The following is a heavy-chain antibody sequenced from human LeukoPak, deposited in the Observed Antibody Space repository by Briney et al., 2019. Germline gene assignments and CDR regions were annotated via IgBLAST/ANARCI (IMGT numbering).Heavy chain of an antibody. CDR1: GGSISSSSYY. CDR2: IYYSGST. J-gene: IGHJ6*02. D-gene: IGHD5-12*01. CDR3: ASQWLRFDYYGMDV. Sequence: SETLSLTCTVSGGSISSSSYYWGWIRQPPGKGLEWIGSIYYSGSTYYNPSLKSRVTISVDTSKNQFSLRLSSVTAADTAVYYCASQWLRFDYYGMDVWGQGTTVTVSS. V-gene: IGHV4-39*07.